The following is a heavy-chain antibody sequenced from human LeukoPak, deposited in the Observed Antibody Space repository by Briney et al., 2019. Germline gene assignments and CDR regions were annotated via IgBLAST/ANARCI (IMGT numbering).Heavy chain of an antibody. V-gene: IGHV3-21*01. CDR1: GFTFNSYS. Sequence: GRSLRLSCAASGFTFNSYSMNWVRQAPGKGLEWVSLINGRGSRIFYADSVKGRFTISRDNAKNSLYLQMNSLTAEDTAVYYCAKESEYCGGDCYALNDCWGQGTLVTVSS. J-gene: IGHJ4*02. CDR2: INGRGSRI. D-gene: IGHD2-21*01. CDR3: AKESEYCGGDCYALNDC.